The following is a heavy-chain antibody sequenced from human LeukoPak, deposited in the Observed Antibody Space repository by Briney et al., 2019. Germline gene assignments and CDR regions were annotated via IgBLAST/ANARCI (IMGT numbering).Heavy chain of an antibody. Sequence: GGSLRLSCAASGFTFTTYAMSWVRQAPGKGLEWVSTISGSGGGTYYADSVKGRFTISRDNSKNTLYLQMNSLRGEDTAVYYCAKDSYYEGWFDPWGQGTLVTVSS. CDR2: ISGSGGGT. V-gene: IGHV3-23*01. CDR1: GFTFTTYA. D-gene: IGHD3-22*01. J-gene: IGHJ5*02. CDR3: AKDSYYEGWFDP.